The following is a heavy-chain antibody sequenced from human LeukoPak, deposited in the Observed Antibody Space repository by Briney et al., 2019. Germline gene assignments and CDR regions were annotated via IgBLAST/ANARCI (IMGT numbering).Heavy chain of an antibody. CDR2: IYASGGT. CDR1: GGSLSTYF. Sequence: SETLSLTCTVSGGSLSTYFWTWIRQPAGKGLEWIGRIYASGGTTHTPSLKSRVTMSVDTSKSQFSLKLSSVTAADTAVYYCARAVYDTSDYYIDYWGQGTLVTVSS. CDR3: ARAVYDTSDYYIDY. V-gene: IGHV4-4*07. J-gene: IGHJ4*02. D-gene: IGHD3-22*01.